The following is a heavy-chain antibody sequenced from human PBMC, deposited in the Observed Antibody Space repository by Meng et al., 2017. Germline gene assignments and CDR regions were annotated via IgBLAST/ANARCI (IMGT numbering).Heavy chain of an antibody. CDR2: IYPGDSDT. J-gene: IGHJ4*02. Sequence: GGSLRLSCKGSGYSFTSYWIGWVRQMPGKGLEWMGIIYPGDSDTRYSPSFQGQVTISADKSISTAYLQWSSLKASDTAMYYCARRIEPGSSWSRIDYWGQGTLVTVSS. CDR1: GYSFTSYW. CDR3: ARRIEPGSSWSRIDY. V-gene: IGHV5-51*01. D-gene: IGHD6-13*01.